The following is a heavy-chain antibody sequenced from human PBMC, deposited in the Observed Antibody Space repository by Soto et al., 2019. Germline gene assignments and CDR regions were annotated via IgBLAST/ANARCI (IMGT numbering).Heavy chain of an antibody. CDR2: IIPIFGTA. CDR3: ARSLVREPNGGDYYYYGMDV. J-gene: IGHJ6*02. Sequence: GASVKVSCKASGGTFSSYAISWVRQAPGQGLEWMGGIIPIFGTANYAQKFQGRVTITADESTSTAYMELSSLRSEDTAVYYCARSLVREPNGGDYYYYGMDVWGQGTKVTVSS. V-gene: IGHV1-69*13. D-gene: IGHD3-10*02. CDR1: GGTFSSYA.